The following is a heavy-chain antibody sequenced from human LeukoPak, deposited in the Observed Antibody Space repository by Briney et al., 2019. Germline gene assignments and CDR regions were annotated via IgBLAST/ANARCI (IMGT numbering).Heavy chain of an antibody. CDR1: VDSISTHKW. J-gene: IGHJ4*02. D-gene: IGHD1-20*01. CDR2: ISHSGST. Sequence: SETLSLTCTVSVDSISTHKWWWCWVRQPPGKGLEWIGEISHSGSTTYNPSLKSRVTISADMSKNQFSLSLTSVTAADTAIYYCAKGANYNWDSWGQGTLVTVSS. V-gene: IGHV4-4*02. CDR3: AKGANYNWDS.